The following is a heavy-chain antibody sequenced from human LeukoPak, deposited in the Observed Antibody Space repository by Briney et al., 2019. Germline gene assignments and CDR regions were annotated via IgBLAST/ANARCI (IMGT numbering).Heavy chain of an antibody. CDR1: GFTFDDYA. V-gene: IGHV3-9*01. CDR2: ISWNSGSI. Sequence: GGSLRLSCAASGFTFDDYAMHWVRQAPGKGLEWVSGISWNSGSIGYADSVKGRFTISRDNAKNSLYLQMNSLRAEDTALYYCAKDMVPSYYYGSGSLDYWGQGTLVTVSS. J-gene: IGHJ4*02. D-gene: IGHD3-10*01. CDR3: AKDMVPSYYYGSGSLDY.